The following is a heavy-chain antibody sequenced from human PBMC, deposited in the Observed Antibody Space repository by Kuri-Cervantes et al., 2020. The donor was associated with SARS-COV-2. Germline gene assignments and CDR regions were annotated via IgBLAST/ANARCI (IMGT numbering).Heavy chain of an antibody. CDR3: ASKTYYYDSSGYYPDHSWYFDL. J-gene: IGHJ2*01. CDR1: GYIFNIYY. V-gene: IGHV1-69*05. D-gene: IGHD3-22*01. CDR2: IIPIFGTA. Sequence: SVKVSCKASGYIFNIYYMHWVRQAPGQGLEWMGGIIPIFGTANYAQKFQGRVTITTDESTSTAYMELSSLRSEDTAVYYCASKTYYYDSSGYYPDHSWYFDLRGRGTLVTVSS.